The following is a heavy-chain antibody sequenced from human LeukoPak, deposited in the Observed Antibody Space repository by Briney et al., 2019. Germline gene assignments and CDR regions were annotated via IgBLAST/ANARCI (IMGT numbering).Heavy chain of an antibody. CDR1: GFTFSDYY. CDR2: INWNGGRI. J-gene: IGHJ3*02. Sequence: GGSLRLSCAASGFTFSDYYMSWIRQAPGKGLEWVSGINWNGGRIGYADSVKGRFTISRDNAKNSLYLQMNSLRAEDTAVYYCARDPPTATPGRRAFDIWGQGTMVTVSS. CDR3: ARDPPTATPGRRAFDI. V-gene: IGHV3-20*04. D-gene: IGHD5-12*01.